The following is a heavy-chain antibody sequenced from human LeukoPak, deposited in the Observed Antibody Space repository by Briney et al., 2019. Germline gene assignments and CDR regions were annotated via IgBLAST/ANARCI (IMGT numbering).Heavy chain of an antibody. J-gene: IGHJ4*02. Sequence: GGSLRLSCAASGFTFSSYWMHWVRQAPGKGLVWVSHINNDGSSTNYADSVKGRFTISRDNAKNTLYLQMNSLRAEDTAVYYCVKGGTYTYNSGWNSWGQGTLVTVSS. CDR3: VKGGTYTYNSGWNS. CDR2: INNDGSST. D-gene: IGHD6-19*01. CDR1: GFTFSSYW. V-gene: IGHV3-74*01.